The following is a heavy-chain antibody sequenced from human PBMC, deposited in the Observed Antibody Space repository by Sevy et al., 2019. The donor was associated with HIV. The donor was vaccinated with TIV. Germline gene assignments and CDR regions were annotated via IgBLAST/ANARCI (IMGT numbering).Heavy chain of an antibody. CDR1: GYTFTGYY. V-gene: IGHV1-2*02. CDR2: INPNSGGT. D-gene: IGHD6-19*01. J-gene: IGHJ5*02. Sequence: ASVKVSCKASGYTFTGYYMHWVRQAPGQGLEWMGWINPNSGGTNYAQKFQGRVTMTRDTSISTAYMELSRLRSDDTAVYYCARVGYSSGWNWFDPWGQRTLVTVSS. CDR3: ARVGYSSGWNWFDP.